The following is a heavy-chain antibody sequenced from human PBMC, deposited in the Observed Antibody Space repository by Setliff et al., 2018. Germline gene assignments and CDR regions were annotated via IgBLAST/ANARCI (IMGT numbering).Heavy chain of an antibody. D-gene: IGHD2-21*01. CDR2: INTKTATP. J-gene: IGHJ3*01. V-gene: IGHV7-4-1*01. Sequence: GASVKVSCKVSGYTISSYPLNWVRQAPGQGLEWMGWINTKTATPSYAQGFTGRFVFSLDTSASTAHLQIDSLTSEDTAVYYCARDLPTEYETIRDTFDVWGQGTKGTVS. CDR3: ARDLPTEYETIRDTFDV. CDR1: GYTISSYP.